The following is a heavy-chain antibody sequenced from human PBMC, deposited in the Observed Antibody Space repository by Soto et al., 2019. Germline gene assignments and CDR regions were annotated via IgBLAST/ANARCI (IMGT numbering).Heavy chain of an antibody. J-gene: IGHJ4*02. CDR3: AKDGIRKDDY. CDR2: VSDSGTKT. Sequence: GGSLSLSCLTSRFSLTDYPMSLFREAPGKGLEWVSDVSDSGTKTFHGDSVKGRFAISRDTSKNTMYMQMNNLRAEDTALYYCAKDGIRKDDYWGQGTVVTSPQ. V-gene: IGHV3-23*01. CDR1: RFSLTDYP.